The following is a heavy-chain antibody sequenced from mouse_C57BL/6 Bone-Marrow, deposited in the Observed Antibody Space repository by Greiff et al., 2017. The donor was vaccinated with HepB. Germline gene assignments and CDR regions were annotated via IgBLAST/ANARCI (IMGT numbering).Heavy chain of an antibody. CDR2: ISSGGDYI. J-gene: IGHJ4*01. CDR1: GFTFSSYA. D-gene: IGHD1-1*02. V-gene: IGHV5-9-1*02. Sequence: EVKLVESGAGLVKPGGSLKLSCAASGFTFSSYAMSWVRQTPEKRLEWVAYISSGGDYIYYADTVKGRFTISRDNARNTLYLQMSSLKSEDTAMYYCTRDPYGTDGMDYWGQGTSVTVSS. CDR3: TRDPYGTDGMDY.